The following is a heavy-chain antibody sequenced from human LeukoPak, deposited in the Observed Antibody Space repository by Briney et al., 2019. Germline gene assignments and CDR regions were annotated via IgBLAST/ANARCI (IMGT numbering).Heavy chain of an antibody. J-gene: IGHJ6*02. CDR2: IYSDGSST. V-gene: IGHV3-74*01. CDR1: GFTFSSYS. Sequence: RAGGSLRLSCAASGFTFSSYSMNWVRQAPGQGLLWVSQIYSDGSSTSYADSVKGRFTISRDNAKNTLYLQMNSLRPEDTAVYFCTRDLRSYYYVMDVWGQGTTVTVSS. CDR3: TRDLRSYYYVMDV.